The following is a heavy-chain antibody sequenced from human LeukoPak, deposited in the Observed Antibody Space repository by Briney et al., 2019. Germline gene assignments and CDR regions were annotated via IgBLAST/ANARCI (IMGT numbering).Heavy chain of an antibody. V-gene: IGHV3-53*01. CDR2: IYAGGNT. D-gene: IGHD3-16*01. CDR3: AKTQSYALNF. CDR1: GITVSGSY. J-gene: IGHJ4*02. Sequence: GGSLRLSCAASGITVSGSYMSWVRQAPGKGLEWVSIIYAGGNTYYADSVKGRFTISRDISKNTVDLQMNSLRAEDTAVYYCAKTQSYALNFWGQGTLVTVSS.